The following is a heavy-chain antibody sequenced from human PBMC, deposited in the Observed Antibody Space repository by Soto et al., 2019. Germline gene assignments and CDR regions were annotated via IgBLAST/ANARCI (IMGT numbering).Heavy chain of an antibody. J-gene: IGHJ4*02. CDR2: ISYSGETK. CDR1: GFTFTKYS. V-gene: IGHV3-48*02. D-gene: IGHD2-15*01. CDR3: VRGVVVVVGSTAENFDH. Sequence: QPVGSLRLSCVTSGFTFTKYSMNWVRQAPGKGLEWVSYISYSGETKYYADSLKGRYAISRDDAKNSVYLQMNSLRDEDTAFYYCVRGVVVVVGSTAENFDHWGQGTLVTVSS.